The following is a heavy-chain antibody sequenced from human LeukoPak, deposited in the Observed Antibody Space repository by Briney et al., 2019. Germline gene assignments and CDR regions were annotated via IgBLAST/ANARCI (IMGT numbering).Heavy chain of an antibody. CDR3: ARQSRDGSKTRGYYFDY. CDR2: IYTADSDT. Sequence: PGESLKISCQVSGYIFTHYWIGWARQMPGKGLESMGLIYTADSDTTYSPSFEGQVTISADKSISTVSLQWSSLKASDTAMYYCARQSRDGSKTRGYYFDYWGQGALVTVSS. CDR1: GYIFTHYW. J-gene: IGHJ4*02. V-gene: IGHV5-51*01. D-gene: IGHD3-10*01.